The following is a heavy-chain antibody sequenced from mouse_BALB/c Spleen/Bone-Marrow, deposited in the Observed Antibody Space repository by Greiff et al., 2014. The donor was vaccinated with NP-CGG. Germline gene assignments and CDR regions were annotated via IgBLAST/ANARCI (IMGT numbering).Heavy chain of an antibody. CDR2: IYPYNGGT. CDR1: GYTFTDYN. Sequence: EVQLQQSGPELVKPGASVKISCKASGYTFTDYNMHWVKQSHGKSLEWIGYIYPYNGGTGYNQKFKSKATLTVDNSSSTAYMELRSLTSEDSAVYYCARGSSAGYYFDYWGQGTTLTVSS. CDR3: ARGSSAGYYFDY. J-gene: IGHJ2*01. V-gene: IGHV1S29*02. D-gene: IGHD3-2*02.